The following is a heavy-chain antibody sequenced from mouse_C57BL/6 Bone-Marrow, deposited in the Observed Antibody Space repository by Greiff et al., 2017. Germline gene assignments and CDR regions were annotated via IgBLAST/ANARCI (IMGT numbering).Heavy chain of an antibody. CDR3: ARGKFPFAY. CDR1: GYTFTDYY. D-gene: IGHD1-3*01. Sequence: QVQLKESGAELVRPGASVKLSCKASGYTFTDYYINWVKQRPGQGLEWIARIYPGSGNTYYNEKFKGKATLTAEKSSSTAYMQLSSLTSEDSAVYFCARGKFPFAYWGQGTLVTVSA. V-gene: IGHV1-76*01. CDR2: IYPGSGNT. J-gene: IGHJ3*01.